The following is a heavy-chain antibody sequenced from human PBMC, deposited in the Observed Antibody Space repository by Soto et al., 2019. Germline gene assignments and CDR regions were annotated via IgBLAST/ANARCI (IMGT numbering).Heavy chain of an antibody. CDR3: AKTLDTWFPLRPPPNMAVAGYFDY. CDR2: ISGSGGST. CDR1: GFTFSSYA. J-gene: IGHJ4*02. D-gene: IGHD6-19*01. V-gene: IGHV3-23*01. Sequence: GGSLRLSCAASGFTFSSYAMSWVRQAPGKGLEWVSAISGSGGSTYYADSVKGRFTISRDNSKNTLYLQMNSLRAEDTAVYYCAKTLDTWFPLRPPPNMAVAGYFDYWGQGTLVTVSS.